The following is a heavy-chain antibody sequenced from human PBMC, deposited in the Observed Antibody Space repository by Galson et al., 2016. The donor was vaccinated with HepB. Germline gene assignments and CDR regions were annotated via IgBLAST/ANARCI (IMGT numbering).Heavy chain of an antibody. CDR2: ISYDGSDK. D-gene: IGHD2-15*01. CDR3: AKDRGRRTFYMDV. V-gene: IGHV3-30*18. J-gene: IGHJ6*03. Sequence: SLRLSCAASGFTFGCCGMHWVRQAPGKGLEWVAVISYDGSDKYYSDSVKGRFTISRDNSNNTLHLEMNSLRAEDTAVYYCAKDRGRRTFYMDVWGKGTTVTVSS. CDR1: GFTFGCCG.